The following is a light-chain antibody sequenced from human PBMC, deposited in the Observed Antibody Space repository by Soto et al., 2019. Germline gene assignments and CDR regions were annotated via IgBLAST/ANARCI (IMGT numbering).Light chain of an antibody. CDR1: ISDVSGYNF. J-gene: IGLJ1*01. CDR3: SSYTSSNTYV. Sequence: QSVLTQPASVSGSPGQSITISCTGTISDVSGYNFVSWYQQYPGKAPKLMIYDVSNRPSGVSTRFSGSKSGNTASLTISGLQAEDEADYYCSSYTSSNTYVFGAGTKLTVL. CDR2: DVS. V-gene: IGLV2-14*03.